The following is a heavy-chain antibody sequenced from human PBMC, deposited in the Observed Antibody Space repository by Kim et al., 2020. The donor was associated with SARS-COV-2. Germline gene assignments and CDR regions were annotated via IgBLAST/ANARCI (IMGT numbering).Heavy chain of an antibody. CDR2: INSDGSST. CDR1: GFTFSSYW. D-gene: IGHD3-10*01. V-gene: IGHV3-74*01. CDR3: ARVYGWFGELSVNGYGMDV. Sequence: GGSLRLSCAASGFTFSSYWMHWVRQAPGKGLVWVSRINSDGSSTSYADSVKGRFTISRDNAKNTLYLQMNSLRAEDTAVYYCARVYGWFGELSVNGYGMDVWGQGTTVTVSS. J-gene: IGHJ6*02.